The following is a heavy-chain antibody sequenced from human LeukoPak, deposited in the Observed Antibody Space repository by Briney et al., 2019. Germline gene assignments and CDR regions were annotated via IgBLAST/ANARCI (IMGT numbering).Heavy chain of an antibody. V-gene: IGHV3-7*01. CDR3: AKYYYDSNGYRIDY. J-gene: IGHJ4*02. D-gene: IGHD3-22*01. CDR1: GFSFSTSW. Sequence: GGSLRLSCAASGFSFSTSWMAWVRQAPGKGLQWVGNINPDESHTDYIDSVKGRFTMSRDNAENSLFLQVHSLRDEDTAVYYCAKYYYDSNGYRIDYWGQGTLVTVSS. CDR2: INPDESHT.